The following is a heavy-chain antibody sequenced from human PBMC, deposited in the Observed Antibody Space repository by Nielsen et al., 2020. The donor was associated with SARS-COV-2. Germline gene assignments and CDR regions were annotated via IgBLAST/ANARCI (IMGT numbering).Heavy chain of an antibody. J-gene: IGHJ5*01. Sequence: GGSLRLSCAASGFTFSSYAMHWVRQAPGRGLEWVAVISYDGSNKYYADSVKGRFTISRDNSKNTLYLQMNSLRAEDTAVYYCSRAGGASYFSHFDSWGQGSLCTVSS. CDR1: GFTFSSYA. V-gene: IGHV3-30-3*01. D-gene: IGHD1-26*01. CDR2: ISYDGSNK. CDR3: SRAGGASYFSHFDS.